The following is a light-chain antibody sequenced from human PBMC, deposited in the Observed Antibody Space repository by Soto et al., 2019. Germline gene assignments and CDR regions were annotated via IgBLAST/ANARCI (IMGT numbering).Light chain of an antibody. CDR1: QAINSW. CDR3: QHYNSYSEA. Sequence: DIQMTQSPAPLSASVGDRITITCRASQAINSWVAWYQQKPERAPKPLIYAASTLESGVPSRFSGSASGTDFTLTISSLQPDDFATYYCQHYNSYSEALGQGTKVDI. CDR2: AAS. V-gene: IGKV1D-16*01. J-gene: IGKJ1*01.